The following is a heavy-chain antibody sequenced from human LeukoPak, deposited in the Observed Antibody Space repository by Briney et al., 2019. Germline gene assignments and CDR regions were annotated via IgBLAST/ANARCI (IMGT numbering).Heavy chain of an antibody. CDR3: ARENDRYGRIDY. J-gene: IGHJ4*02. V-gene: IGHV4-59*01. CDR2: VSYSGST. CDR1: GGYISSYY. D-gene: IGHD5-18*01. Sequence: SETLSLTCTVSGGYISSYYWSWVRQPPGKGLEWIGYVSYSGSTDYNPSLKSRVIISIDRSKNQFSLRLSSVTAADTAVYYCARENDRYGRIDYWGQGTQVTVSS.